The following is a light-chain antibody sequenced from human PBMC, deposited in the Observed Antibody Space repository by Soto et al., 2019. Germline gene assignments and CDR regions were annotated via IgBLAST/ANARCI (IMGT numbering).Light chain of an antibody. J-gene: IGLJ2*01. CDR3: QSYDSSLSGDVV. CDR2: GNS. V-gene: IGLV1-40*01. CDR1: SSNIGAGYD. Sequence: QSVLTQPPSVSVAPGQRVTISCTGSSSNIGAGYDVHWYQQLPGTAPKLLIYGNSNRPSGVPDRFSGSKSGTSASLAIPGLQAEDEADYACQSYDSSLSGDVVFGGGTKLTVL.